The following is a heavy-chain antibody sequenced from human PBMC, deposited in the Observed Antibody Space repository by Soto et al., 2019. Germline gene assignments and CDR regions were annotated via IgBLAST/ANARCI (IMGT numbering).Heavy chain of an antibody. CDR1: GFIFSNYA. D-gene: IGHD3-10*01. CDR3: AKADYGSGSYYALSFDS. CDR2: IRSNGGST. J-gene: IGHJ4*02. Sequence: EVQLLESGGGLVQPGGSLRLSCAASGFIFSNYAMTWVRQVPGKGLEWVSDIRSNGGSTTYADSVKGRFTISRDNPKNTLDLQMDSLRVEDTAVYYCAKADYGSGSYYALSFDSWGQGTLVTVSS. V-gene: IGHV3-23*01.